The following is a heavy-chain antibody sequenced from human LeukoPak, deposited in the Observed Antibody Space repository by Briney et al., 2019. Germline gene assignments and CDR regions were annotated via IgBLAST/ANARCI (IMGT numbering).Heavy chain of an antibody. CDR1: GFTFSIYA. V-gene: IGHV3-30*04. CDR3: ARVRLRGIAAATDY. J-gene: IGHJ4*02. D-gene: IGHD6-13*01. CDR2: ISYDENDK. Sequence: QAGGSLRLSCAASGFTFSIYAMHWVRQAPGKGLEWVAVISYDENDKYYADSVKGRFTISRDNAKNSLYLQMNSLRAEDTAVYYCARVRLRGIAAATDYWGQGTLVTVSS.